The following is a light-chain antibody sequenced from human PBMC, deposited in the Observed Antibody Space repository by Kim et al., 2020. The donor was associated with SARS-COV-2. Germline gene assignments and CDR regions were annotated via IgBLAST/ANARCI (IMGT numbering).Light chain of an antibody. Sequence: VSPGETAPLTCRASQSVSSNLAWYQQKPGQAPRLLIYGASTRATGIPARFSGSGSGTEFTLTISSLQSEDFAVYYCQQYNNWPGTFGQGTKVDIK. J-gene: IGKJ1*01. CDR3: QQYNNWPGT. CDR2: GAS. CDR1: QSVSSN. V-gene: IGKV3-15*01.